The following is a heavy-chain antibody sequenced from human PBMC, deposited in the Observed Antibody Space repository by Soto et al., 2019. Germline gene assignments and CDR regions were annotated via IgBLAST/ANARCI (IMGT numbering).Heavy chain of an antibody. V-gene: IGHV3-74*01. Sequence: EVQLVEAGGGLVQPGGSLKLSCAASGFMFGAHWMHWVRQGPDKGLVFVARINLDGTKTNYADSVEGRFTISRDNAKKALYLEMNGRRADDTAVYVCARELVHGYLDLGGQGDLVPVSS. CDR3: ARELVHGYLDL. CDR1: GFMFGAHW. CDR2: INLDGTKT. D-gene: IGHD5-18*01. J-gene: IGHJ4*02.